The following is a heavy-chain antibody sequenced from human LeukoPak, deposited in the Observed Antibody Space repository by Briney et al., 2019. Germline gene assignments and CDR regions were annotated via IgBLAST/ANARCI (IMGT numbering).Heavy chain of an antibody. V-gene: IGHV1-69*13. CDR2: IIPIFGTA. J-gene: IGHJ4*02. CDR3: ARGGCSGGSCYSFSY. D-gene: IGHD2-15*01. Sequence: GASVKVSCKASGYIFTSYGISWVRQAPGQGLEWMGGIIPIFGTANYAQKFQGRVTITADESTSTAYMELSSLRSEDTAVYYCARGGCSGGSCYSFSYWGQGTLVTVSS. CDR1: GYIFTSYG.